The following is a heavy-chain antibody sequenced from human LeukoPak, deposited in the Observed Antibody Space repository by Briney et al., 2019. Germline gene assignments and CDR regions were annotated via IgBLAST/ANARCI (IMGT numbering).Heavy chain of an antibody. D-gene: IGHD5-18*01. CDR2: VSSTGGTT. V-gene: IGHV3-23*01. Sequence: GGSLRLSCAASGFTFSTYGMSWVRQAPGKGLEWVSAVSSTGGTTYYADSVKGRFTISRDNSKNTLFLQINSLRAEDTAVYYCAKGAGGFSYYNWFDPWGQGTLVTVSS. J-gene: IGHJ5*02. CDR1: GFTFSTYG. CDR3: AKGAGGFSYYNWFDP.